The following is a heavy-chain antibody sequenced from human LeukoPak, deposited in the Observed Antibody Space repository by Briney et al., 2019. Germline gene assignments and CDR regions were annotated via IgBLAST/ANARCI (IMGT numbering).Heavy chain of an antibody. CDR1: GFTFSSFS. J-gene: IGHJ6*03. D-gene: IGHD3-3*01. CDR2: ISSSSSTI. CDR3: AKDLSERFLEWPADNYYYYYYMDV. Sequence: PGGSLRLSCAASGFTFSSFSMNWVRQAAGKGLQWVSYISSSSSTIFYADSVKGRFTISRDNAKNSLYLQMNSLRAEDTAVYYCAKDLSERFLEWPADNYYYYYYMDVWGKGTTVTVSS. V-gene: IGHV3-48*01.